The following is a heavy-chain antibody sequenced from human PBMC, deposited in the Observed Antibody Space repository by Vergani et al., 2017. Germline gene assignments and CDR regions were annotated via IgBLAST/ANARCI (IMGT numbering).Heavy chain of an antibody. Sequence: EVQLLESGGGLVQPGGSLRLSCAASGFTFSSYAMTWVRQAPGKGLEWVSAISGSGGSTYYADSVKGRFTISRDNSKNTLYLQMNSLRAEDTAVYYCAQSGRRGSSTSCYYSPACYWGQGTLVTVSS. CDR2: ISGSGGST. CDR1: GFTFSSYA. V-gene: IGHV3-23*01. CDR3: AQSGRRGSSTSCYYSPACY. J-gene: IGHJ4*02. D-gene: IGHD2-2*01.